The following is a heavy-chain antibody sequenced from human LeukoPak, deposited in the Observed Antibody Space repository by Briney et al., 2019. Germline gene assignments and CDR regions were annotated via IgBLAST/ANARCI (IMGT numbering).Heavy chain of an antibody. D-gene: IGHD1-26*01. J-gene: IGHJ4*02. CDR1: GYIFTDYY. V-gene: IGHV1-46*01. CDR3: ARDPREDYFDY. Sequence: ASVKVSCKASGYIFTDYYMHWVRQAPGQGLEWMGIINPSGGSTSYAQKFQGRVTMTTDTSTSTAYMELRSLRSDDTAVYYCARDPREDYFDYWGQGTLVTVSS. CDR2: INPSGGST.